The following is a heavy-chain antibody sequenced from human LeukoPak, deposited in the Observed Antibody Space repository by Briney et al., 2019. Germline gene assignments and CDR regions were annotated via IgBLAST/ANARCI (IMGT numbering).Heavy chain of an antibody. D-gene: IGHD5-24*01. V-gene: IGHV3-66*02. CDR3: ARQTRRDGYNLDY. Sequence: GGSLRPSCAASGFTVSSNYMTWVRKAPGKGLEWVSVIYSGGSAYYADSVKGRFTISRDNSKNTLYLQMNSLRAEDTAVYYCARQTRRDGYNLDYWGQGTLVTVSS. CDR2: IYSGGSA. J-gene: IGHJ4*02. CDR1: GFTVSSNY.